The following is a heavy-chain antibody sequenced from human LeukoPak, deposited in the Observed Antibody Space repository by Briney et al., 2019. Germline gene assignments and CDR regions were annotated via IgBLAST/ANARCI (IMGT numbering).Heavy chain of an antibody. V-gene: IGHV1-18*01. CDR1: GYTFTSYG. CDR3: ARHEWMATITYY. CDR2: ISGYNGNT. J-gene: IGHJ4*02. Sequence: ASVKVSCKASGYTFTSYGISWVRQAPGQGLEWMGWISGYNGNTNSAQKLQGRVSMTTDTSTSTAYMELRSLRSDDTAVYYCARHEWMATITYYWGLGTLVTVSS. D-gene: IGHD5-24*01.